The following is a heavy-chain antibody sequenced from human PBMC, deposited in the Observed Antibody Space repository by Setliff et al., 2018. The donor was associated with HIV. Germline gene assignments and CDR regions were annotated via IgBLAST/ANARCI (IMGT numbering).Heavy chain of an antibody. D-gene: IGHD3-22*01. CDR3: AKTYYYDSSGYYYFDS. J-gene: IGHJ4*02. CDR1: GFTFRNYK. CDR2: ISIGSGGAI. Sequence: GESLKISCAASGFTFRNYKFNWVRQAPGRGLEWVSSISIGSGGAIDYADSVQGRFTISRDNSKNSLYLQMNSLRVEDTAVYYCAKTYYYDSSGYYYFDSWGQGTLVTVSS. V-gene: IGHV3-48*03.